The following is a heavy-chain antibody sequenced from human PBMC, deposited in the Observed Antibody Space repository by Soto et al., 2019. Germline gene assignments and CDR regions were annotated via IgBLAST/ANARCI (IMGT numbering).Heavy chain of an antibody. Sequence: QVQLVQSGAEVKKPGASVKVSCKASGYNFTDYYMYWVRQAPGQGIEWMGIINPSGGATTYTQKFQGRVTMTRDTSTSTVYMEMSSRGSEDTAVYFCARGGDFWSGYSDYWGQGTLVTVSS. J-gene: IGHJ4*02. CDR1: GYNFTDYY. V-gene: IGHV1-46*01. D-gene: IGHD3-3*01. CDR3: ARGGDFWSGYSDY. CDR2: INPSGGAT.